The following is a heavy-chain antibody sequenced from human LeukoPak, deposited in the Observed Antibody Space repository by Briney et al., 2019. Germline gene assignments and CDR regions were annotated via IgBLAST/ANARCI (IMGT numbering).Heavy chain of an antibody. CDR2: ISDDGGKT. CDR3: ARDGVTYYYDSSGYADPPTYYYYGMDV. D-gene: IGHD3-22*01. J-gene: IGHJ6*02. Sequence: PGTSLRLSCAASAFIFSSYGVHWVRQAPGKGLEWVAAISDDGGKTYYADSVKGRFTISRDNSKNTLYLQMNSLRAEDTAVYYCARDGVTYYYDSSGYADPPTYYYYGMDVWGQGTTVTVSS. CDR1: AFIFSSYG. V-gene: IGHV3-30*03.